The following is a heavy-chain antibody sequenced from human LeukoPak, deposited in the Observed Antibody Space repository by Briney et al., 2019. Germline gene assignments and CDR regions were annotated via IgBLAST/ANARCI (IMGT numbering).Heavy chain of an antibody. J-gene: IGHJ4*02. CDR3: ARDGESWELPGYFDY. V-gene: IGHV3-33*01. D-gene: IGHD1-26*01. CDR1: GFTFSSYG. CDR2: IWYDGSNK. Sequence: PGRSLRLSCAASGFTFSSYGMHWVRQAPGKGLEWVAVIWYDGSNKYYADSVKGRFTISRDNSKNTLYLQMNSLRAEDTAVYYCARDGESWELPGYFDYWGQGTLVTVSS.